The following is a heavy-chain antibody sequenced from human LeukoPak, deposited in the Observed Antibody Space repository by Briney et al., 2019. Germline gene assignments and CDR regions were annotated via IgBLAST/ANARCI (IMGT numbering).Heavy chain of an antibody. CDR2: ISPSGNTI. J-gene: IGHJ4*02. D-gene: IGHD2-2*01. V-gene: IGHV3-48*04. CDR3: APGYCSSNSCFHYFYF. Sequence: GGSLRLSCAASGFTYSSYNMNWVRQAPGKGLEWVSYISPSGNTIYYADSVKGRFTISRDNAKNSLYLQMNSLRAEDTPVYYCAPGYCSSNSCFHYFYFWGQGTLVTVSS. CDR1: GFTYSSYN.